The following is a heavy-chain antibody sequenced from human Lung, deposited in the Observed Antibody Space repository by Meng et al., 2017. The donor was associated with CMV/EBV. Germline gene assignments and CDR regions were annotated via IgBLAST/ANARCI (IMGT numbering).Heavy chain of an antibody. D-gene: IGHD2-2*01. CDR2: IYYSGST. V-gene: IGHV4-39*07. CDR3: ARDLYCSSTSCYLEYYYYGMDV. CDR1: GGSISSSSYY. J-gene: IGHJ6*02. Sequence: SETLSLTCTVSGGSISSSSYYWGWIRQPPGKGLEWIGSIYYSGSTYYNPSLKSRVTISVDTSKNQFSLKLSSVTAADTAVYYCARDLYCSSTSCYLEYYYYGMDVWGQGTTVTGSS.